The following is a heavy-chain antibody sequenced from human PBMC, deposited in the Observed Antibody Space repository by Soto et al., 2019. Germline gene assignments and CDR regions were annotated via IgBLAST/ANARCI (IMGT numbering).Heavy chain of an antibody. CDR1: GDSISSSL. CDR3: ARWIVGGSIDY. D-gene: IGHD1-26*01. J-gene: IGHJ4*02. V-gene: IGHV4-59*01. CDR2: NSGSA. Sequence: QVQLQESGPGLVKPSETLSLTCTVSGDSISSSLWSWIRQPPGKGLEWIGYNSGSAHYNPSLKSRVTISEDTSKNQFSLNLSSVTAADTAVYSCARWIVGGSIDYWGQGIPVTVSS.